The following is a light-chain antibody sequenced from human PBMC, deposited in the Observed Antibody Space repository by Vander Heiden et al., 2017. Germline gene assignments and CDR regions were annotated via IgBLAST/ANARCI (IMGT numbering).Light chain of an antibody. Sequence: IVMTQSPDSLAVSLGERATINCKSSQSVLYSSNNKNFLTWYQQKPGQPPKLLIYWASIRESGVPDRFSGSGSGTDFTLTISSLQAEDVAVYYCQQYYSIPYTFGQGTKLEIK. V-gene: IGKV4-1*01. CDR3: QQYYSIPYT. CDR2: WAS. J-gene: IGKJ2*01. CDR1: QSVLYSSNNKNF.